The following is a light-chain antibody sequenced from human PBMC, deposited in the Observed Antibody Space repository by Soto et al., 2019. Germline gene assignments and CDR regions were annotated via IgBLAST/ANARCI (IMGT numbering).Light chain of an antibody. Sequence: QSVLTQPPSASGTPGQRVTISCSGSSSNIGSKYVSWYQQLPATAPKLLLYRNNLRPSGVPDRFSGSKSGASASLAISGLRAEDEADYYCAAWDDSLYWVFGGGTKVTVL. CDR2: RNN. CDR3: AAWDDSLYWV. CDR1: SSNIGSKY. V-gene: IGLV1-47*01. J-gene: IGLJ3*02.